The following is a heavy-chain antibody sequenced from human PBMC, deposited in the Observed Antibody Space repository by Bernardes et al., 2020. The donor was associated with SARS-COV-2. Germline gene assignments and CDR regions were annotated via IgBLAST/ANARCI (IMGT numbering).Heavy chain of an antibody. J-gene: IGHJ4*02. CDR2: LSGPGGDT. CDR1: GFTFTNHA. CDR3: ARVKSGVLEYYFDY. Sequence: GGSLRLSCEASGFTFTNHAMSWVRQAPGKGLEWVSGLSGPGGDTYYADSVEGRFTISRDNSRNTLYLQMNSLRADDTALYYCARVKSGVLEYYFDYWGQGTLGTVSS. V-gene: IGHV3-23*01. D-gene: IGHD3-3*01.